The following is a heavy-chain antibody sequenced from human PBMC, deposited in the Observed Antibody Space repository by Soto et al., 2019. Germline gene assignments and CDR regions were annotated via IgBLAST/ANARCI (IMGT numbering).Heavy chain of an antibody. J-gene: IGHJ6*02. CDR1: GFTFSSYG. CDR3: ARDLYDILTGLGNNYYYYGMDV. Sequence: PGGSLRLSCAASGFTFSSYGMHWVRQAPGKGLEWVAVIWYDGSNKYYADSVKGRFTISRDNSKNTLYLQMNSLRAEDTAVYYCARDLYDILTGLGNNYYYYGMDVWGQGTTVTVSS. V-gene: IGHV3-33*01. D-gene: IGHD3-9*01. CDR2: IWYDGSNK.